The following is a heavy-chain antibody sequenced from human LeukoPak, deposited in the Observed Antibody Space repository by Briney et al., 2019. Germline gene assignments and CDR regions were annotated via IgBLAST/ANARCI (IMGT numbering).Heavy chain of an antibody. J-gene: IGHJ5*02. CDR1: GGSFSDYY. V-gene: IGHV4-34*01. Sequence: PSETLSLTCAVYGGSFSDYYWSWIRQPPGKGLEWIGEINHSGSTNYNPSLKSRVTISVDTSKNQFSLKLSSVTAADTAVYYCARSYDSRGRNWFDPWGQGTLVTVSS. CDR2: INHSGST. CDR3: ARSYDSRGRNWFDP. D-gene: IGHD3-22*01.